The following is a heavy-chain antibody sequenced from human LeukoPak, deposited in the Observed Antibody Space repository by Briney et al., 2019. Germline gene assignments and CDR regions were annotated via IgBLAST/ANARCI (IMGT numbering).Heavy chain of an antibody. J-gene: IGHJ4*02. CDR2: INHSGST. V-gene: IGHV4-34*01. Sequence: SETLSLTCAVYGGSFSGYYWSWIRQPPGKGLEWIGEINHSGSTNYNPSPKSRVTISVDTSKNRFSLKLSSVTAADTAVYYCARGSGGIQPVILWGQGTLVTVSS. CDR1: GGSFSGYY. D-gene: IGHD5-18*01. CDR3: ARGSGGIQPVIL.